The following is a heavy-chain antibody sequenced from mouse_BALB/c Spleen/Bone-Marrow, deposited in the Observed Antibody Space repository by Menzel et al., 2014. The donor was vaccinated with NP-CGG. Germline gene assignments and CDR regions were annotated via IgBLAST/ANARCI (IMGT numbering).Heavy chain of an antibody. CDR1: GFNIKDTY. CDR3: ATLTGTFDY. CDR2: IDPANGYT. D-gene: IGHD4-1*01. Sequence: EVQLQQSGAELVKPGASVKLSCTASGFNIKDTYMNWVKQRAEQGLEWIGRIDPANGYTEYDPKFQGKATIIADTSSNTASLQLGSLTSEDTAVYYCATLTGTFDYWAQGTTLTVS. J-gene: IGHJ2*01. V-gene: IGHV14-3*02.